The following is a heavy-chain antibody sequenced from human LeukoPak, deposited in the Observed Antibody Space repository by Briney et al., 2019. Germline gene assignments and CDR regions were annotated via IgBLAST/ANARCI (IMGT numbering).Heavy chain of an antibody. J-gene: IGHJ4*02. V-gene: IGHV1-2*02. D-gene: IGHD3-16*01. CDR1: GYTFIGYH. Sequence: ASVKVSCKASGYTFIGYHMHWVRQAPGQGLEWMGWSNPNSGDTKYAQKFQGRVNMTRDTSISTAYMELSRLRSDDTAVYYCATQRGSYLWGTDFDYWGQGTLVTVSS. CDR3: ATQRGSYLWGTDFDY. CDR2: SNPNSGDT.